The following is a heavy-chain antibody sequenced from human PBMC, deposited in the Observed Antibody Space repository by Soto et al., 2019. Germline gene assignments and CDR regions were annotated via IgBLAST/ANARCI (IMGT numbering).Heavy chain of an antibody. CDR1: GYTFTSYG. Sequence: QVQLVQSGAEVKKPGASVKVSCKASGYTFTSYGISWVRQAPGQGLEWMGWISAYNGNTNYAQKLQGRVTMTTDTSTSTAYXXLXSLXSDDTAVYYCARDTFYYDSSGYYGVEEYYYYGMDVWGQGTTVTVSS. V-gene: IGHV1-18*01. D-gene: IGHD3-22*01. CDR3: ARDTFYYDSSGYYGVEEYYYYGMDV. J-gene: IGHJ6*02. CDR2: ISAYNGNT.